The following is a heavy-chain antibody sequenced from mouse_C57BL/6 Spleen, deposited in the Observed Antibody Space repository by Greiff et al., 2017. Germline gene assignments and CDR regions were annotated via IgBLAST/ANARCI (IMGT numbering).Heavy chain of an antibody. V-gene: IGHV1-26*01. D-gene: IGHD1-1*01. CDR2: INPNYGGT. CDR1: GYTFTDYY. Sequence: VQLQQSGPELVKPGASVKISCKASGYTFTDYYMNWVKQSHGKSLEWIGDINPNYGGTSYNQKFKGKATLTVDKSSSTAYMELRSLTSEDSAVYYCARSSSPFDYWGQGTTLTVSS. CDR3: ARSSSPFDY. J-gene: IGHJ2*01.